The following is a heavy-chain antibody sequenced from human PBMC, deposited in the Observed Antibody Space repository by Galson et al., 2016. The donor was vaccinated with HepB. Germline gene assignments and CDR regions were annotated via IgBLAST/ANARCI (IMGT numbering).Heavy chain of an antibody. CDR3: ARDRGFHSSTWD. D-gene: IGHD2/OR15-2a*01. V-gene: IGHV3-23*01. Sequence: SLRLSCAASGFTFSSYAMRWVRQAPGKGLEWVSSISGDGAPYYVDSMKGRFTISRDNSKDTLYLQMISLRAEDTAVYYCARDRGFHSSTWDWGQGTLVTVSS. CDR2: ISGDGAP. J-gene: IGHJ4*02. CDR1: GFTFSSYA.